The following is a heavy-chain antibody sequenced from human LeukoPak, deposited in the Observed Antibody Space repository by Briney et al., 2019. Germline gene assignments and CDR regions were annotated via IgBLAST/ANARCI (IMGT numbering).Heavy chain of an antibody. Sequence: ASVKVSCKASGGTFSSYAISWVRQAPGQGLEWMGGIIPIFGTANYAQKFQGRVTITTDESTSTAYMELSSLRSEDTAVYYCARGRGDRQVFDYWGQGNLATVSS. J-gene: IGHJ4*02. CDR3: ARGRGDRQVFDY. V-gene: IGHV1-69*05. CDR1: GGTFSSYA. D-gene: IGHD3-10*01. CDR2: IIPIFGTA.